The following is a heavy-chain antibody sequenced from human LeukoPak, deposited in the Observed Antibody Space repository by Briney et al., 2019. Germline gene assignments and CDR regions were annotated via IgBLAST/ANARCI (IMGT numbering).Heavy chain of an antibody. V-gene: IGHV4-38-2*02. D-gene: IGHD4-17*01. J-gene: IGHJ4*02. Sequence: PSETLSLTCTVSGYSINSGYYWGWIRQPPGKGLEWIGSIYHSGSTYYNPSLKSRVTISVDTSKNQFSLKLSSVTAADTAVYYCARALTVTRDYWGQGTLVTVSS. CDR2: IYHSGST. CDR3: ARALTVTRDY. CDR1: GYSINSGYY.